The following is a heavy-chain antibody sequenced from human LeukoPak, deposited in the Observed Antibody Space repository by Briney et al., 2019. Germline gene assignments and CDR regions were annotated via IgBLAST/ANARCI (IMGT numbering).Heavy chain of an antibody. Sequence: GRSLRLSCAASGFTFNGSAMHWVRQAPGKGLEWVAVISYDGSNKYYADSVKGRFTISRDNSKNTLYLQMNSLRAEDTAVYYCAKGGSWDSSGYFDYWGQGTLVTVSS. CDR2: ISYDGSNK. V-gene: IGHV3-30-3*01. CDR3: AKGGSWDSSGYFDY. J-gene: IGHJ4*02. D-gene: IGHD3-22*01. CDR1: GFTFNGSA.